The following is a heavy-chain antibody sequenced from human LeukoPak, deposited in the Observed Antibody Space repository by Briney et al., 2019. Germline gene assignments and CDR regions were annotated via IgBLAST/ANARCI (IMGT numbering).Heavy chain of an antibody. Sequence: GGSLRLSCAASGFTFNNYGMHWVRQAPGKGLERVALIWYDGSNKYYADSVKGRFTISRDNSKNTLYLQMNSLRAEDTAVYYCARTLGVCSGRSCHNYYNGMDVWGQGTTVTVSS. CDR1: GFTFNNYG. V-gene: IGHV3-33*01. CDR3: ARTLGVCSGRSCHNYYNGMDV. CDR2: IWYDGSNK. D-gene: IGHD2-15*01. J-gene: IGHJ6*02.